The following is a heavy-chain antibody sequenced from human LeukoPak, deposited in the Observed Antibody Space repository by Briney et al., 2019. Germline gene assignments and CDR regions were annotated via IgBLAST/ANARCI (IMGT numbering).Heavy chain of an antibody. J-gene: IGHJ4*02. CDR1: GFTFSNAW. D-gene: IGHD3-3*01. V-gene: IGHV3-15*01. CDR3: TTDQSAVTYYDFWSGCFSDY. CDR2: IKSKTDGGTT. Sequence: GGSLRLSCAASGFTFSNAWMSWVRQAPGKGLEWVGRIKSKTDGGTTDYAAPVKGRFTISRDDSKNTLYLQMNSLKTEDTAVYYCTTDQSAVTYYDFWSGCFSDYWGQGTLVTVSS.